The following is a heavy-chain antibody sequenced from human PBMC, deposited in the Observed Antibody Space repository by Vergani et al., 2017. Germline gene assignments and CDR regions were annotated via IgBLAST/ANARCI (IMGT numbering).Heavy chain of an antibody. CDR3: AKDSFRTGGDHYFDY. J-gene: IGHJ4*02. V-gene: IGHV4-34*01. D-gene: IGHD2-21*02. Sequence: QVQLQQWGAGLLKPSETLSLTCAVYGGSFSGYYWSWIRQPPGKGLEWIGEINHSGSTNYNPSLKIRVTISVDTSKNQFSLKLSSVTAADTAVYYCAKDSFRTGGDHYFDYWGQGTLVTVSS. CDR1: GGSFSGYY. CDR2: INHSGST.